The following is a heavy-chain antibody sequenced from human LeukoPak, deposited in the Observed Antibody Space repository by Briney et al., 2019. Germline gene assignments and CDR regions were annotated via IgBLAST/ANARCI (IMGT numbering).Heavy chain of an antibody. V-gene: IGHV3-30*18. J-gene: IGHJ6*04. CDR1: GFTFSSYG. Sequence: GGSLRLSCAASGFTFSSYGMHWVRQAPGKGLEWVAVISYDGSNKYYADSVKGRFTISRDNSKNTLYLQMNSLRAEDTAVYYCAKGLGSRGWYGLDVGGKGPPVPVPS. D-gene: IGHD6-19*01. CDR3: AKGLGSRGWYGLDV. CDR2: ISYDGSNK.